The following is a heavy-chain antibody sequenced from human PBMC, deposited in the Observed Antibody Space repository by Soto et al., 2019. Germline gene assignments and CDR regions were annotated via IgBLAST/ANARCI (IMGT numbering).Heavy chain of an antibody. V-gene: IGHV1-69*01. CDR1: GGTFSTYP. J-gene: IGHJ5*02. CDR3: ARGPSNSTGWYIWFDP. CDR2: IIPKFGTT. Sequence: QVQLVQSGAEVKKPGSSVKVSCKASGGTFSTYPINWVRQAPGQGLEYMGGIIPKFGTTNYAQKFRGTVTITADESTSTAYMELNNLRSEDTAVYYCARGPSNSTGWYIWFDPWGQGTLVTVSS. D-gene: IGHD6-19*01.